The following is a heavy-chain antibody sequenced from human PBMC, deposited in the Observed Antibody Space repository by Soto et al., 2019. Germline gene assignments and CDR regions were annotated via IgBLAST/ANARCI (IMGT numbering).Heavy chain of an antibody. CDR3: AKDYYDSSGYYPPALLFDY. V-gene: IGHV3-7*01. CDR1: GFTFSSYW. D-gene: IGHD3-22*01. Sequence: GGSLRLSCAASGFTFSSYWMSWVRQAPGKGLEWVANIKRDGSEKYYVDSVKGRFTISRDNAKNSLYLQMNSLRSEDTAVYYCAKDYYDSSGYYPPALLFDYWGQGTLVTVSS. CDR2: IKRDGSEK. J-gene: IGHJ4*02.